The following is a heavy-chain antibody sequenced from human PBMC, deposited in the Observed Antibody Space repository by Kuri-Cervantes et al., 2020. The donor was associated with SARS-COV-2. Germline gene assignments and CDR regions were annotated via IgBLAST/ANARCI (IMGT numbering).Heavy chain of an antibody. CDR3: ARIGRYGPQWSSNHDAFDI. D-gene: IGHD5-18*01. CDR2: IYTSGST. Sequence: SETLSLTCTVSGGSISSGSYYWSWIRQPAGKGLEWIGHIYTSGSTNYNPSLKSRVTISVDTSKNQFSLKLSSVTAADTAVYYCARIGRYGPQWSSNHDAFDIWGQGTMVTVSS. V-gene: IGHV4-61*09. CDR1: GGSISSGSYY. J-gene: IGHJ3*02.